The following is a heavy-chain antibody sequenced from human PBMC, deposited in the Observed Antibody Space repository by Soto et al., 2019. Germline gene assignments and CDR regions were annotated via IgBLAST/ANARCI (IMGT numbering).Heavy chain of an antibody. D-gene: IGHD6-6*01. J-gene: IGHJ6*02. CDR3: ARAKEYTRSSGMDV. Sequence: SQTLSLTCAISGDSVSSNSAAWNWIRQSPSRGLEWLGRTHYRSKWYIDYSLSVKSRITINPDTSKDQFSLQLNSVTPEDTALYYCARAKEYTRSSGMDVWGQGTTVTVSS. CDR1: GDSVSSNSAA. CDR2: THYRSKWYI. V-gene: IGHV6-1*01.